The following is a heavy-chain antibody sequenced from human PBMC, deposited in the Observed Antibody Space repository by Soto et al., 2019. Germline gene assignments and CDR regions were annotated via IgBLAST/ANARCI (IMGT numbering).Heavy chain of an antibody. CDR2: IYYSGST. CDR1: GGSISSYY. D-gene: IGHD5-12*01. Sequence: SETLSLTCTVSGGSISSYYWSWIRQPPGKGLEWIGYIYYSGSTNYNPSLKSRVTISVDTSKNQFSLKLSSVTAADTAVYYCARGVSGYDFKDRDYYYYYMDVWGKGTTVTVSS. CDR3: ARGVSGYDFKDRDYYYYYMDV. J-gene: IGHJ6*03. V-gene: IGHV4-59*08.